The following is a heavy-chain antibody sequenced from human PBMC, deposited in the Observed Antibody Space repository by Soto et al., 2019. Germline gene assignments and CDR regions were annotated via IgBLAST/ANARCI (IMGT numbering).Heavy chain of an antibody. V-gene: IGHV3-74*01. CDR3: VRVVKSIGWDNDGYDI. CDR1: GFSLSGYW. D-gene: IGHD6-19*01. CDR2: IDTYGSAT. Sequence: GGSLRLSCAASGFSLSGYWMHWVRQAPGKGLVWVSRIDTYGSATKYADSVEGRFSISKDNAENTLYLQMNNLRADDTAVYYCVRVVKSIGWDNDGYDIWGQGTMVTV. J-gene: IGHJ3*02.